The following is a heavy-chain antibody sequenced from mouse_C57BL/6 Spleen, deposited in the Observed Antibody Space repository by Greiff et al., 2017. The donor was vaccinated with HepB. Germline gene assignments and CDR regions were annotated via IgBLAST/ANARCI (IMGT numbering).Heavy chain of an antibody. D-gene: IGHD1-1*01. V-gene: IGHV1-82*01. CDR2: IYPGDGDT. CDR1: GYAFSSSW. Sequence: VQLQQSGPELVKPGASVKISCKASGYAFSSSWMNWVKQRPGKGLEWIGRIYPGDGDTNYNGKLKGKATLTADKSSSTAYMQLSSLTSEDSAVYFCASDSPTVVAYYYAMDYWGQGTSVTVSS. CDR3: ASDSPTVVAYYYAMDY. J-gene: IGHJ4*01.